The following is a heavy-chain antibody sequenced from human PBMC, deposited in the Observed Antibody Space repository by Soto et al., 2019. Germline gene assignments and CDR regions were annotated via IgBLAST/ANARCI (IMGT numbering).Heavy chain of an antibody. V-gene: IGHV3-30*18. CDR1: GFIFSGYG. CDR3: AKKLEGGRGMDV. CDR2: ISYDEYNK. J-gene: IGHJ6*02. D-gene: IGHD3-3*01. Sequence: GGSLRLSCAASGFIFSGYGMHWVRQAPGKGLEWVTFISYDEYNKYYADSVKGRFTISRDNSKDTLYLHMNSLTPEDTAIYYCAKKLEGGRGMDVWGQGTSVTVSS.